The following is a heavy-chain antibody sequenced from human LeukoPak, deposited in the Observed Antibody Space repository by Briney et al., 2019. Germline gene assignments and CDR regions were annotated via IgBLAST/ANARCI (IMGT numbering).Heavy chain of an antibody. Sequence: SETLSLTCAVSVGSISSRNWWSWVRQPPGKGLERIGEIYHSGSINYTPSLKSRVTISVDTSKNQFSLKLSSVTAADTAVYYCARGSKAAPGTFDYWGQGTLVTVSS. CDR1: VGSISSRNW. J-gene: IGHJ4*02. CDR2: IYHSGSI. D-gene: IGHD6-13*01. V-gene: IGHV4-4*02. CDR3: ARGSKAAPGTFDY.